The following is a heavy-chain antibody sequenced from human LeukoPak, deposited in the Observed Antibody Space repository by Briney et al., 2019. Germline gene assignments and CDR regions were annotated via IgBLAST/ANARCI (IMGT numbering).Heavy chain of an antibody. CDR3: ARDGDTYYYDNSGYYYEF. V-gene: IGHV4-38-2*02. J-gene: IGHJ4*02. D-gene: IGHD3-22*01. CDR2: IYHSGSP. Sequence: SETLSLTCTVSGYPISNGYYWGWIRQAPGKGLEWIGSIYHSGSPYYNPSLKNRVAISVDTSKNQFTLKLSSVTAADTAVYYCARDGDTYYYDNSGYYYEFWGQGTLVTVSS. CDR1: GYPISNGYY.